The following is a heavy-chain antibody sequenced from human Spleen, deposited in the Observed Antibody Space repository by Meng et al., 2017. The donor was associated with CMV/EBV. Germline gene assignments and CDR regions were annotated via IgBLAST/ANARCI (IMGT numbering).Heavy chain of an antibody. CDR2: IYYSGST. CDR3: ARGSGSYYFDY. Sequence: CTVSGGSISSSSYYWGWIRQPPGKGLEWIGSIYYSGSTYYNPSLKSRVTISVDTSKNQFSLKLSSVTAADTAVYYCARGSGSYYFDYWGQGTLVTVSS. J-gene: IGHJ4*02. V-gene: IGHV4-39*01. D-gene: IGHD1-26*01. CDR1: GGSISSSSYY.